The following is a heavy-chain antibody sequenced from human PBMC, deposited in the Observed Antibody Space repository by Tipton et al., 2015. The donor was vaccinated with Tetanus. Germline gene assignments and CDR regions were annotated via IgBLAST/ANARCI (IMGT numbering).Heavy chain of an antibody. J-gene: IGHJ4*02. D-gene: IGHD2-2*01. Sequence: SLRLSCAASGFTFNTYNMNWVRQAPGKGLEWVSYISTSSTTIFYADSVRGRFTISRDNAKNSLYLQMNSLRDEDTAMYFCARGAIQPLDYWGQGTLVTVSS. CDR1: GFTFNTYN. CDR2: ISTSSTTI. V-gene: IGHV3-48*02. CDR3: ARGAIQPLDY.